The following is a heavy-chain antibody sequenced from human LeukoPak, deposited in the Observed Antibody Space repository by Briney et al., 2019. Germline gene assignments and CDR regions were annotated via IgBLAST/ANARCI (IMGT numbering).Heavy chain of an antibody. J-gene: IGHJ5*02. CDR3: ARPKGRGCNGGTCYTDWFDP. V-gene: IGHV4-30-4*01. CDR1: GASISSGDYY. D-gene: IGHD2-15*01. CDR2: IHYSGNS. Sequence: SGTLSLTCTVSGASISSGDYYWSWIRQPPGKGLEWIGYIHYSGNSYYNPSLKSRVTISIDTSKNQFSLKLSSVTAADTAVYYCARPKGRGCNGGTCYTDWFDPWGQGTLVTVSS.